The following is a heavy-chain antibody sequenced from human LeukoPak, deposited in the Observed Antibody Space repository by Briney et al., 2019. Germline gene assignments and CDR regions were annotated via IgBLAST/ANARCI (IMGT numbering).Heavy chain of an antibody. CDR2: INPSGGST. Sequence: GRSLRLSCAAYGFTFTIYYMHWVRQAPGQGLEWMGIINPSGGSTSYAQKFQGRVTMTRDTSTSTVYMELSSLRSEDTAVYYCARSEQQLAFDYWGQGTLVTVSS. CDR3: ARSEQQLAFDY. V-gene: IGHV1-46*01. CDR1: GFTFTIYY. J-gene: IGHJ4*02. D-gene: IGHD6-13*01.